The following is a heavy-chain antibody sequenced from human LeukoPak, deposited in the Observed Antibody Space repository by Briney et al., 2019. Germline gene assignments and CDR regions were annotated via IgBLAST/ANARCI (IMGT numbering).Heavy chain of an antibody. Sequence: GGSLRLSCAASGFIFNTYGMTWVRQAPGQGLEWVSAITSSGGSTYYGDSVKGRFTIPRDNSTNTLYLQMNILRAEDTALYYCADGSGSYYRLEPAYWGQGTLVTVSS. J-gene: IGHJ4*02. V-gene: IGHV3-23*01. D-gene: IGHD3-10*01. CDR2: ITSSGGST. CDR3: ADGSGSYYRLEPAY. CDR1: GFIFNTYG.